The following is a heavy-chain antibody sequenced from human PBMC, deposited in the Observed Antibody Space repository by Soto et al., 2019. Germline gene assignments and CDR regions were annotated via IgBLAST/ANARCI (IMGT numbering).Heavy chain of an antibody. D-gene: IGHD1-1*01. V-gene: IGHV4-59*08. J-gene: IGHJ5*02. CDR3: ARLASNNWNDGFWFDP. CDR2: IYYSGST. Sequence: PSETLSLTCTVSGGSISSYYWSWIRQPPGKGLEWIGYIYYSGSTNYNPSLKSRVTISVDTSKNQFSLKLSPVTAADTAVYYCARLASNNWNDGFWFDPWGQGTLVTVSS. CDR1: GGSISSYY.